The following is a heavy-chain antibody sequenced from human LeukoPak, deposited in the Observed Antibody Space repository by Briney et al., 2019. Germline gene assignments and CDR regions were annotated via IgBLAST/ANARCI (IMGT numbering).Heavy chain of an antibody. CDR3: ARDPLYCSSTSCYRKGNFDY. V-gene: IGHV3-21*01. Sequence: PGGSLRLSCAASGFTFSSYSMNWVRQAPGKGLEWVSSISSSSSYIYYADSAKGRFTISRDNAKNSLYLQMNSLRAEDTAVYYCARDPLYCSSTSCYRKGNFDYWGQGTLVTVSS. J-gene: IGHJ4*02. D-gene: IGHD2-2*01. CDR1: GFTFSSYS. CDR2: ISSSSSYI.